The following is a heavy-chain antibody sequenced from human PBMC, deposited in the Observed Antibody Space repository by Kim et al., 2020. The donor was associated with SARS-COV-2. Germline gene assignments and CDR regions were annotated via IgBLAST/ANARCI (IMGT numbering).Heavy chain of an antibody. D-gene: IGHD2-2*01. J-gene: IGHJ5*02. CDR2: ISGPGDST. V-gene: IGHV3-23*01. Sequence: LSLTCAASGFSFSSYAMNWVRQAPGKGLEWVSSISGPGDSTYYTDSVRGRFTISRDNSKDTVFMEINSLRAEDTAIYYCAKGGSYCSTGSCYGPNWFDPWGQGILVTVSS. CDR3: AKGGSYCSTGSCYGPNWFDP. CDR1: GFSFSSYA.